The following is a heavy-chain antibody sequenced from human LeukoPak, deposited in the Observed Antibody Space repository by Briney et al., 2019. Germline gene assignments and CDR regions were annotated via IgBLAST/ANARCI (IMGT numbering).Heavy chain of an antibody. V-gene: IGHV4-39*07. CDR3: ARVPRGYSYGGRGRYMDV. D-gene: IGHD5-18*01. CDR2: INHSGST. J-gene: IGHJ6*03. CDR1: GGSISSSSYY. Sequence: PSETLSLTCTVSGGSISSSSYYWSWIRQPPGKGLEWIGEINHSGSTNYNPSLKSRVTISVDTSKNQFSLKLSSVTAADTAVYYCARVPRGYSYGGRGRYMDVWGKGTTVTVSS.